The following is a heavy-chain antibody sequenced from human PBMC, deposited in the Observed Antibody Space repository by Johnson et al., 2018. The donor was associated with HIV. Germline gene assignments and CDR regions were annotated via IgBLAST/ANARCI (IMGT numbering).Heavy chain of an antibody. CDR3: AKAWELLGRRAALDI. Sequence: LVESGGGVVQPGRSLRLSCAASGFTFSSYGMHWVRQAPGKGLEWVAVIWYDGSNKYYADYVKGRFTISRDNSKNTLYLQMESLRVEDTAIYYCAKAWELLGRRAALDIWGQGTMVTVSS. CDR1: GFTFSSYG. J-gene: IGHJ3*02. CDR2: IWYDGSNK. V-gene: IGHV3-33*06. D-gene: IGHD1-26*01.